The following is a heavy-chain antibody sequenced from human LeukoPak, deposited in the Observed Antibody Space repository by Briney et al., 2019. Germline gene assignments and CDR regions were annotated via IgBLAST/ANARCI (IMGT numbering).Heavy chain of an antibody. J-gene: IGHJ4*02. V-gene: IGHV3-23*01. CDR2: ISISGGGT. CDR1: GFTFSSSG. CDR3: VQVFSADTFPFDY. D-gene: IGHD1-1*01. Sequence: GGSLRLSCAASGFTFSSSGMSWVRQAPGRGLEWISTISISGGGTYYADSVKGRFTISRDNSRNTLYLDMNSVRAEDTAVYYCVQVFSADTFPFDYWGQGTQVTVSS.